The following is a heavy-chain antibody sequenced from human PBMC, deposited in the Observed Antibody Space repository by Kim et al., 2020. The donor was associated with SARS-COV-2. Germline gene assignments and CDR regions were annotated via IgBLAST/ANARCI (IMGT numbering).Heavy chain of an antibody. CDR3: ARDRRPVRGVGECTY. J-gene: IGHJ4*02. CDR1: GYTFTSYG. V-gene: IGHV1-18*04. CDR2: ISAYNGNT. D-gene: IGHD3-10*01. Sequence: ASVKVSCKASGYTFTSYGISWVRQAPGQGLEWMGWISAYNGNTNYAQKLQGRVTMTTDTSTSTAYMELRSLRSDDTAVYYCARDRRPVRGVGECTYWGQGTLVTVSS.